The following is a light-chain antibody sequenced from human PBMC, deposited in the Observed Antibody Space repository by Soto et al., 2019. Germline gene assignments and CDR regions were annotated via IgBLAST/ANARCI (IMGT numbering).Light chain of an antibody. CDR1: QSVSSSN. CDR2: GAS. CDR3: QQYNNWPRP. V-gene: IGKV3-15*01. J-gene: IGKJ1*01. Sequence: IVFTQSPGTLSLSPWEPATLSCRASQSVSSSNLAWYQQKPGQAPRLLIYGASTRATGIPARFSGSGSGTEFTLTISSLQSEDFAVYYCQQYNNWPRPFGQGTKVDVK.